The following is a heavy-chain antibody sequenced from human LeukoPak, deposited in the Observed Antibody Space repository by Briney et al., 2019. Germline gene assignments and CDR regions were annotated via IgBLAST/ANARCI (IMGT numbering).Heavy chain of an antibody. CDR1: GFTFSSYS. CDR3: ARVGGGGSYLSPFDY. D-gene: IGHD1-26*01. CDR2: ISSSSSTI. Sequence: GGSLRLSCAASGFTFSSYSMNWVRQAPGKGLEWVSYISSSSSTIYYADSVKGRFTISRDNAKNSLYLQMNSLRAEDTAVYYCARVGGGGSYLSPFDYWGQGTLVTVSS. V-gene: IGHV3-48*01. J-gene: IGHJ4*02.